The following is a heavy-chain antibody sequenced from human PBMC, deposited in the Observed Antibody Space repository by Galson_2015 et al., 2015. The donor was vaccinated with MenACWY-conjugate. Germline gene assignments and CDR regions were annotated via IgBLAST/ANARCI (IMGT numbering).Heavy chain of an antibody. CDR1: GYTFTSYY. Sequence: SVKVSCKASGYTFTSYYMHWVRQAPGQGLEWMGIINPSGGSTSYAQKFQGRVTMTRDTSTSTVYMELSSLRSEDTAVYYCARDGPYDSSGYRSYYYYGMDVWGQGTTVTVSS. V-gene: IGHV1-46*01. J-gene: IGHJ6*02. D-gene: IGHD3-22*01. CDR3: ARDGPYDSSGYRSYYYYGMDV. CDR2: INPSGGST.